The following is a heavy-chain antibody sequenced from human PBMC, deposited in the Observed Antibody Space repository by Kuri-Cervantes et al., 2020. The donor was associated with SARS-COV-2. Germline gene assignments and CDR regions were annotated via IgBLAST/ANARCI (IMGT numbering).Heavy chain of an antibody. D-gene: IGHD4-17*01. Sequence: SETLSLTCTVSGGSISSYYWSWIRQPPGKGLEWIGYIYYSGSTNYNPSLKSRVTISVDTSKNQFSLKLSSVTAADTAVYYCARDRGDDYGDYGGAFDIWGQGTMVTVSS. V-gene: IGHV4-59*12. J-gene: IGHJ3*02. CDR3: ARDRGDDYGDYGGAFDI. CDR1: GGSISSYY. CDR2: IYYSGST.